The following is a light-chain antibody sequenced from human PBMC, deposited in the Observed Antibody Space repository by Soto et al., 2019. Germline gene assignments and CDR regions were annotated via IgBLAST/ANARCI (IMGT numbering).Light chain of an antibody. Sequence: EVVLTQSPATLSLSPGERASLSCRASQSVGNDLVWYHQNRGQAPRVVIYSASNRATGIPARFSGSGSGTDLTLTISSLEPEDFAVYYCLQRSDWPPTFGGGTRVEFK. J-gene: IGKJ4*01. CDR1: QSVGND. CDR2: SAS. CDR3: LQRSDWPPT. V-gene: IGKV3-11*01.